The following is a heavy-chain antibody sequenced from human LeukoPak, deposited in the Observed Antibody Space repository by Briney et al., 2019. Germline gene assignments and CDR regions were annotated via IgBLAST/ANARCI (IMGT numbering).Heavy chain of an antibody. Sequence: GESLKISCKGSGYSFVGYWVGWGRQMPGKGLEFMGIIYPGDSETRYSPSFQGLVTISVDKSISPAYLHWSSLKASDTAMYYCARLRDYDSTGYSIDYWGQGTLVTVSS. CDR3: ARLRDYDSTGYSIDY. V-gene: IGHV5-51*01. CDR1: GYSFVGYW. CDR2: IYPGDSET. J-gene: IGHJ4*02. D-gene: IGHD3-22*01.